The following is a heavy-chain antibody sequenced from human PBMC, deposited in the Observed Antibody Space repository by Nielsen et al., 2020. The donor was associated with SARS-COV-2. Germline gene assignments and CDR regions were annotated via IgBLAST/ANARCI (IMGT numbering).Heavy chain of an antibody. J-gene: IGHJ4*02. V-gene: IGHV3-30*18. D-gene: IGHD3-3*01. CDR2: VSRDGSDT. CDR1: GFTFRNHG. Sequence: GESLKISCAASGFTFRNHGMHWVRQVAGKGLEWAAIVSRDGSDTFYVDSLEGRFTISRDNSKNTVYLEMNSLRAEDTAVYHCAKDVWSGAHQIGPDYWGQGTLVTVSS. CDR3: AKDVWSGAHQIGPDY.